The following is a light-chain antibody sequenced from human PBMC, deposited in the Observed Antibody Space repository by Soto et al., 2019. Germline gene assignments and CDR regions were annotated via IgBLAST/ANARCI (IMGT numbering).Light chain of an antibody. V-gene: IGLV2-14*01. J-gene: IGLJ1*01. CDR3: SSKRDSSSLFV. CDR2: EVT. Sequence: QSALTQPASVSGSPGQSITISCTGTSSDVGAYNYVSWYQHHPGKVPKLLIYEVTNRPSGVSDRFSGSKSGNTASLTISGLQAEDEADYYCSSKRDSSSLFVFGTGIKVAVL. CDR1: SSDVGAYNY.